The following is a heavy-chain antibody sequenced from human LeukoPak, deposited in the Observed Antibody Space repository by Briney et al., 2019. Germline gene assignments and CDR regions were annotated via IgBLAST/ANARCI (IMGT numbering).Heavy chain of an antibody. D-gene: IGHD6-6*01. CDR3: ARGGMGRSSSDFFDC. V-gene: IGHV4-59*01. CDR1: GGSIVNYY. CDR2: IYYSGNT. Sequence: SETLSLTCTVSGGSIVNYYWSWIRQSPGKGLEWMGYIYYSGNTDYNPSLKSRVTISVETSKNQFSLRLSSVTAADTAVYYCARGGMGRSSSDFFDCWGQGIQVTVSS. J-gene: IGHJ4*02.